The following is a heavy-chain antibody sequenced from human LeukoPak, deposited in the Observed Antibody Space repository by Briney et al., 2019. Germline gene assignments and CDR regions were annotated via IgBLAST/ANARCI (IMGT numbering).Heavy chain of an antibody. CDR1: GGSFSGYY. V-gene: IGHV4-34*01. J-gene: IGHJ4*02. Sequence: SSETLSLTCAVYGGSFSGYYWSWIRQPPGKGLEWIGEINHSGSTNYNPSLKSRVTISVDTSKNQFSLKLSSVTAADTAAYYCASSRGPSHYYGSGSYYIYWGQGTLVTVSS. CDR3: ASSRGPSHYYGSGSYYIY. CDR2: INHSGST. D-gene: IGHD3-10*01.